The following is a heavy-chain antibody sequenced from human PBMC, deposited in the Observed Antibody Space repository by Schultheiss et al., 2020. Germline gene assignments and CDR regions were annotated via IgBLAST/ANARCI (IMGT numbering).Heavy chain of an antibody. D-gene: IGHD1-14*01. J-gene: IGHJ4*02. CDR2: IYYSGST. CDR1: GGSISSSSYY. CDR3: ARLTRLYFDY. Sequence: SQTLSLTCTVSGGSISSSSYYWGWIRQPPGKGLEWIGSIYYSGSTYYNPSLKSRVTISVDTSKNQFSLKLSSVTAADTAVYYCARLTRLYFDYWGQGTLVTVSS. V-gene: IGHV4-39*01.